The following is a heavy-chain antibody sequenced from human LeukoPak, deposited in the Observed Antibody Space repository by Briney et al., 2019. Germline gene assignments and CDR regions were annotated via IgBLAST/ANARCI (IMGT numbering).Heavy chain of an antibody. Sequence: GGSLRLSCAASGFTFSSYARNCGRQAAGKGLEWVSGISGSGATTYNEDFVKGRLTISRDNSKNTLYLQMNSLRAEDTAVYYCAKDVGAASREYFKYWGQGTLVTVSS. D-gene: IGHD6-25*01. J-gene: IGHJ1*01. CDR3: AKDVGAASREYFKY. V-gene: IGHV3-23*02. CDR2: ISGSGATT. CDR1: GFTFSSYA.